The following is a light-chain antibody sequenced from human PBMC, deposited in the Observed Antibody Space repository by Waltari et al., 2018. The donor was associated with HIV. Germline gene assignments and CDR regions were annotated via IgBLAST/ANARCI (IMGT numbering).Light chain of an antibody. CDR1: DLGDKY. CDR2: QDD. Sequence: SYEVTQPPSAAVSPGQTASITCSGYDLGDKYTCGYQKTPVQSPLLVIYQDDKRPSGIPARFSASSSGHTATLTISGTLPMDEADYYCQAWGSTTSGVFGRGTKLTVL. CDR3: QAWGSTTSGV. J-gene: IGLJ2*01. V-gene: IGLV3-1*01.